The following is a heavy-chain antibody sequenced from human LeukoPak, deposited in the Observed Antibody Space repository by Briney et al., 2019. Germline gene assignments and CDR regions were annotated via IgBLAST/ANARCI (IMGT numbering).Heavy chain of an antibody. CDR2: INPNSGGT. CDR1: GYTFTGYY. V-gene: IGHV1-2*06. D-gene: IGHD3-9*01. Sequence: ASVKVSCKASGYTFTGYYMQWVPQAPGQGLEWMGRINPNSGGTNYAQKFQGRVTMTRDTSISTAYMELSRLRSDDTALYHFARRPGTYDILIGSRNNWSDPGSQGTLVTVSS. J-gene: IGHJ5*02. CDR3: ARRPGTYDILIGSRNNWSDP.